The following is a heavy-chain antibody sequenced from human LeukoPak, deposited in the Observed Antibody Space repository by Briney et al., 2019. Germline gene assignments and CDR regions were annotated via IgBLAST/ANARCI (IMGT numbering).Heavy chain of an antibody. D-gene: IGHD3-22*01. CDR2: IYYGGST. CDR1: GGSISSGGYY. V-gene: IGHV4-31*03. CDR3: AREGYYDSSGYYYENGAFDI. Sequence: SQTLSLTCTVSGGSISSGGYYWSWIRQHPGKGLEWIGYIYYGGSTYYNPSLKSRVTISVDTSKNQFSLKLSSVTAADTAVYYCAREGYYDSSGYYYENGAFDIWGQGTMVTVSS. J-gene: IGHJ3*02.